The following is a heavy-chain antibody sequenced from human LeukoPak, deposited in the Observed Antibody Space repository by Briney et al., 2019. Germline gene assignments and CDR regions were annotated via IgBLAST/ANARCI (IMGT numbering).Heavy chain of an antibody. V-gene: IGHV3-30*01. Sequence: GGSLRLSCAASGFTFSIYALHWVRQAPGKGLEWVALISYDGSNADYVDSVKGRFTISRDNSKNTLFLQMNSLRPEDTAVYYCTRGQYYYHSGHYLGNFDYWGPGTLVTVSS. D-gene: IGHD3-22*01. CDR1: GFTFSIYA. CDR2: ISYDGSNA. CDR3: TRGQYYYHSGHYLGNFDY. J-gene: IGHJ4*02.